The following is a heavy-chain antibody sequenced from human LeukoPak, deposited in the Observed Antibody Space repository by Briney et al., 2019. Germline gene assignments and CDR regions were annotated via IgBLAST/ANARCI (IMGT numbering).Heavy chain of an antibody. D-gene: IGHD1-26*01. CDR1: GFTFSSYS. Sequence: PGGSLRLSCAASGFTFSSYSMNWVRQAPGKGLEWVSAVGGSGANTFYADSVKGRFTISRDNSRNTLYLQMNSLRAEDTAVYYCARDPRGSYFDYWGQGTLVTVSS. V-gene: IGHV3-23*01. J-gene: IGHJ4*02. CDR3: ARDPRGSYFDY. CDR2: VGGSGANT.